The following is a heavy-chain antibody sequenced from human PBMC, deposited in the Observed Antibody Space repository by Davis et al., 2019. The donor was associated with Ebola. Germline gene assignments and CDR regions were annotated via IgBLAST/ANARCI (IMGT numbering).Heavy chain of an antibody. Sequence: LRLSCTVSGGSISSGDYYWSWIRQPPGKGLEWIGYIYYSGSTYYNPSLKSRVTISVDTSKNQFSLKLSSVTAADTAVYYCARDRLTYYYDSSGYYSTRYYFDYWGQGTLVTVSS. CDR3: ARDRLTYYYDSSGYYSTRYYFDY. D-gene: IGHD3-22*01. J-gene: IGHJ4*02. CDR1: GGSISSGDYY. V-gene: IGHV4-30-4*01. CDR2: IYYSGST.